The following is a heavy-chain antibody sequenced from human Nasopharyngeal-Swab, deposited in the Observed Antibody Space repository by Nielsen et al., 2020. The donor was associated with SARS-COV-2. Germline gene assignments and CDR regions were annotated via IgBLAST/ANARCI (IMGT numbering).Heavy chain of an antibody. D-gene: IGHD5-12*01. CDR3: ARATNLGGSLWVPDY. Sequence: GESLKISCAVSGFTFSSYWMHWVRQAPGKGLAWVSRIDSDGSSTIYADSVKGRFTISRDNAKNTLYLQMNSLRAEDTAVYYCARATNLGGSLWVPDYWGQGTLVTVSS. CDR1: GFTFSSYW. J-gene: IGHJ4*02. V-gene: IGHV3-74*01. CDR2: IDSDGSST.